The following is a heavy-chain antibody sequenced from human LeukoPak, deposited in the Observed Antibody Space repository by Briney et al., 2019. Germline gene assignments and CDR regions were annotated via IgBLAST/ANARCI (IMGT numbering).Heavy chain of an antibody. CDR3: AKDNDGSGTHYMDV. Sequence: PGGSLRLSCAASGFTFSSYEMNWVRQAPGKGLEWVSYISTNGNTIYDADSVKGRFTISRDNAKNSLYLQMNSLRAEDTALYYCAKDNDGSGTHYMDVWGKGTTVTVSS. D-gene: IGHD3-10*01. V-gene: IGHV3-48*03. CDR2: ISTNGNTI. J-gene: IGHJ6*03. CDR1: GFTFSSYE.